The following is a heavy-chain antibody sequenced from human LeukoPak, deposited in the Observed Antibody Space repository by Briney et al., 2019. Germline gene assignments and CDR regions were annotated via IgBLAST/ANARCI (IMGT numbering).Heavy chain of an antibody. V-gene: IGHV3-30*02. CDR2: IRYDGSNK. J-gene: IGHJ4*02. D-gene: IGHD2-2*01. CDR1: GFTFSSYG. Sequence: GGSLRLSCAASGFTFSSYGMHWVRQAPGKGLEWVAFIRYDGSNKYYADSVKGRFTISRDNSKNTLYLQMNSLRAEDTAVYYCAKDIVGSTAHFDYWGQGTLVTVSS. CDR3: AKDIVGSTAHFDY.